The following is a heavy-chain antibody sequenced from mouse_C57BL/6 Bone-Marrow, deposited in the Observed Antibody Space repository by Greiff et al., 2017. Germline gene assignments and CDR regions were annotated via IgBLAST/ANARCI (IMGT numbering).Heavy chain of an antibody. CDR1: GFTFRSYS. V-gene: IGHV5-4*01. CDR2: ISDGGGYT. Sequence: DVQLVESGGGLVKPGGSLKFSCAASGFTFRSYSMSWVRQTPEKRLEWVATISDGGGYTYYPANVKGRFPISRDNAKNNLYLQMSHLKSEDTAMYYCARDWAWFAYWGQGTLVTVSA. J-gene: IGHJ3*01. CDR3: ARDWAWFAY.